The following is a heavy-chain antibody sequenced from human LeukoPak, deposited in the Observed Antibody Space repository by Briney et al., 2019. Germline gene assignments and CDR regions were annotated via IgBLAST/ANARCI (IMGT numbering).Heavy chain of an antibody. CDR1: GYTFSAFY. Sequence: ASVRVSCKPSGYTFSAFYIHWVRQAPGQGLEWMGWITPYSGGTNYAQRFQDRVTMTWDTSIGTANMELSGLKSDDTAVYYCARDRADNFDSSGYYPDGLDIWGQGTMVTVS. CDR3: ARDRADNFDSSGYYPDGLDI. D-gene: IGHD3-22*01. V-gene: IGHV1-2*02. J-gene: IGHJ3*02. CDR2: ITPYSGGT.